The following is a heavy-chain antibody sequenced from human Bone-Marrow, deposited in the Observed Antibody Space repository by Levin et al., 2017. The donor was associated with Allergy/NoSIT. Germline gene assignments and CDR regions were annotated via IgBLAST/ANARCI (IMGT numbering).Heavy chain of an antibody. V-gene: IGHV1-2*06. CDR3: ARDRYDFWSGYASYYMDV. J-gene: IGHJ6*03. D-gene: IGHD3-3*01. Sequence: PSASVKVSCKASGYTFTGYYMHWVRQAPGQGLEWMGRINPNSGGTNYAQKFQGRVTMTRDTSISTAYMELSRLRSDDTAVYYCARDRYDFWSGYASYYMDVWGKGTTVTVSS. CDR1: GYTFTGYY. CDR2: INPNSGGT.